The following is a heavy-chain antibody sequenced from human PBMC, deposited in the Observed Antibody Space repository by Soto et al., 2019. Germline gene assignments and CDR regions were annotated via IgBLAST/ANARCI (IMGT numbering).Heavy chain of an antibody. CDR3: ARWPQLEPRFDY. V-gene: IGHV4-31*03. J-gene: IGHJ4*02. CDR2: IYYSGST. CDR1: GGSISSGGYY. Sequence: QVQLQESGPGLVKPSQTLSLTCTVSGGSISSGGYYWSWIRQHPGKGLEWIGYIYYSGSTYYNPSPKSRVTIPVDTSKNQFSLKLSSVTAADTAVHYCARWPQLEPRFDYWGQGTLVTVSS. D-gene: IGHD1-1*01.